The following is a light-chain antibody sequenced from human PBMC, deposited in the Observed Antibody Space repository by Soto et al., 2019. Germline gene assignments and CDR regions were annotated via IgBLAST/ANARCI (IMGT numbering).Light chain of an antibody. CDR2: DVS. CDR3: SSYTSTSPCV. CDR1: SSDVGGYKY. V-gene: IGLV2-14*01. Sequence: QSVLTQPASVSGSPGQSITISCTGTSSDVGGYKYVSWYQQYPGKAPKLMIYDVSNRPSGVSNRFSGSKSGNTASLTISGRQAEDEADYYCSSYTSTSPCVFGTGTKLTVL. J-gene: IGLJ1*01.